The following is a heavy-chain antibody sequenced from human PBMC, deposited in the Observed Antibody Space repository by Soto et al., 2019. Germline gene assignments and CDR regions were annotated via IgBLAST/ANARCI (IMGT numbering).Heavy chain of an antibody. CDR1: GGSISSYY. V-gene: IGHV4-59*01. D-gene: IGHD2-15*01. CDR2: IYYSGST. Sequence: PSETLSLTCTGSGGSISSYYWSWIRQPPGKGLEWIGYIYYSGSTNYNPSLKSRVTISVDTSKNQFSLKLSSVTAADTAVYYCARDRGYCSGGSCYPRAWFDPWGQGTLVTVSS. J-gene: IGHJ5*02. CDR3: ARDRGYCSGGSCYPRAWFDP.